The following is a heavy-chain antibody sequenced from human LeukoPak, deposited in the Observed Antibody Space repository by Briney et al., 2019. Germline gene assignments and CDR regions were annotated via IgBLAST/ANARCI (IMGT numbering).Heavy chain of an antibody. D-gene: IGHD3-10*01. J-gene: IGHJ6*02. CDR1: GFTFSTYA. CDR2: ISDSGGTT. V-gene: IGHV3-23*01. Sequence: PGGSLRLSCAASGFTFSTYAMSWVRQAPGKGLEWVSGISDSGGTTYYADSVKGRFTISRDNAKNSLYLQMNSLRAEDTAVYYCARDIGGMDVWGQGTTVTVSS. CDR3: ARDIGGMDV.